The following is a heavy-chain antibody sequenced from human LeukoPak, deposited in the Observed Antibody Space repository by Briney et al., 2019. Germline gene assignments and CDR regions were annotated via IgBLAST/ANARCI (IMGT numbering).Heavy chain of an antibody. J-gene: IGHJ3*02. CDR2: IYYSGST. CDR1: GGSISSYY. V-gene: IGHV4-59*12. Sequence: PSETLSLTCTVSGGSISSYYWSWIRQPPGRGLEWIGYIYYSGSTNYNPSLKSRVTISVDTSKNQFSLKLSSVTAADTAVYYCARRRWLQFGFDIWGQGTMVTVSS. CDR3: ARRRWLQFGFDI. D-gene: IGHD5-24*01.